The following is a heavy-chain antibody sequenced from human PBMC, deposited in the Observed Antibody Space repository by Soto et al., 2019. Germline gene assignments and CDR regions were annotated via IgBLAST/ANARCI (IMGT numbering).Heavy chain of an antibody. J-gene: IGHJ4*02. CDR3: ARPFGDYGDYAWALRY. CDR1: GYTFSGYA. Sequence: QVQLVQSGAEVKKPGASVKVSCQASGYTFSGYAMAWVRQAPGQGLEWMGWISAYNGNTGYAQKFQGRVTMTTDTATSTAYRELRRLTSDDTAVYYCARPFGDYGDYAWALRYWGQGTLVTVSS. CDR2: ISAYNGNT. D-gene: IGHD4-17*01. V-gene: IGHV1-18*01.